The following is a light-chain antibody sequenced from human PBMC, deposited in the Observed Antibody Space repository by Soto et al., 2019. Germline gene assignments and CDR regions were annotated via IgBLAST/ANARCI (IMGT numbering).Light chain of an antibody. Sequence: DFQMTQSPSSLSASVGDRAIITCRASQGISDYLAWFQQKPGKVPKLLIYAASTLQSGVSSRFRGSGSGTDFTLTISSLQPEDVATYYCQRYNSAPYTFGQGTKLEIK. V-gene: IGKV1-27*01. CDR1: QGISDY. CDR2: AAS. J-gene: IGKJ2*01. CDR3: QRYNSAPYT.